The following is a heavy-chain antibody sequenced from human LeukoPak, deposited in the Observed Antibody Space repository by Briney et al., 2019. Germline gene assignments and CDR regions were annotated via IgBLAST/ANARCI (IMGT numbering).Heavy chain of an antibody. CDR1: GFTFSTYT. Sequence: GGSLRLSCAASGFTFSTYTMNCVRQAPGKGLEWVSSISGSSNYIFYADSLKGRFTISRDNAKNSLYLQMNSLRAEDTALYYCARDAISLTGNGPDYWGQGTLVTVSS. J-gene: IGHJ4*02. CDR2: ISGSSNYI. D-gene: IGHD1-20*01. CDR3: ARDAISLTGNGPDY. V-gene: IGHV3-21*01.